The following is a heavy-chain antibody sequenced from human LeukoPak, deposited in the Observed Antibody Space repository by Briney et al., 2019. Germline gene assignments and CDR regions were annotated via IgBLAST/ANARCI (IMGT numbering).Heavy chain of an antibody. CDR1: GFTVSSNY. J-gene: IGHJ6*03. D-gene: IGHD3-10*01. CDR2: IYSGGST. Sequence: GGSLRLSCAASGFTVSSNYMSWVRRAPGKGLEWVSVIYSGGSTYYADSVKGRFTISRDNSQNTLYLQMNSLRAEDTAVYYCARGTGFGPYYYYYYMDVWGKGTTVTISS. CDR3: ARGTGFGPYYYYYYMDV. V-gene: IGHV3-53*01.